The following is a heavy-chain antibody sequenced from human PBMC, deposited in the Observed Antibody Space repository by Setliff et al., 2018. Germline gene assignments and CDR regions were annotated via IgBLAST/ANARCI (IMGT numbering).Heavy chain of an antibody. CDR1: GYTFSTYA. D-gene: IGHD3-10*01. J-gene: IGHJ4*02. V-gene: IGHV1-3*01. CDR3: ARVESMVRGKNILRHFDY. Sequence: ASVKVSCKASGYTFSTYAIHWVRQAHGQRPDWMGWINAGNGITKYSQKFQGRVTITRDTSASTAYMELSSLRSDDTAVYYCARVESMVRGKNILRHFDYWGQGRQVTVSS. CDR2: INAGNGIT.